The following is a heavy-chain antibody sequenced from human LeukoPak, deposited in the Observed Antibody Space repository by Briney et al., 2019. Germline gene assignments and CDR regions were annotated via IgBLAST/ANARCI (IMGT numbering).Heavy chain of an antibody. CDR3: TARRAEEASDY. CDR1: GFTFSSYW. J-gene: IGHJ4*02. Sequence: GGSLRLSCAASGFTFSSYWMSWVRQAPGKGLEWVANIKQDGSEKYYVDSVKGRFTISRDNAKNSLYLQMNSLRAEDTAVYYCTARRAEEASDYWGQGTLVTVSS. D-gene: IGHD2-21*02. CDR2: IKQDGSEK. V-gene: IGHV3-7*01.